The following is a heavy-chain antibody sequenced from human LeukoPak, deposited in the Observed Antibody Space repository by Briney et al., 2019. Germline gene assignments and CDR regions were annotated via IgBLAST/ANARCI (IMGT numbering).Heavy chain of an antibody. J-gene: IGHJ4*02. CDR1: GFSLSRYE. CDR3: ARSAVAGTYFDY. D-gene: IGHD6-19*01. V-gene: IGHV3-48*03. Sequence: PGGSLRLSCTASGFSLSRYEMIWVRQAPGKGLGWVSSVEDRFTISRDNAKNSLYLQVNSLRVEDTAVYFCARSAVAGTYFDYWGQGTLVTVSS.